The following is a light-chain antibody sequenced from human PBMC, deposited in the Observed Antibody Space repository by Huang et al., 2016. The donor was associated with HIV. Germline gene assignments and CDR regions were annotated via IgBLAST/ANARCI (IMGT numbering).Light chain of an antibody. V-gene: IGKV1-39*01. J-gene: IGKJ2*01. CDR2: TTA. CDR1: QSISSY. CDR3: QQTYSTPKT. Sequence: DIQMTQSPSSLSASVGDRVTITCRTSQSISSYVHWLQQKPWKAPKLLIHTTASLQGGVSSRFSGSGSGTYFTLTINSLQPEDSATYYCQQTYSTPKTFGQGTKLEIK.